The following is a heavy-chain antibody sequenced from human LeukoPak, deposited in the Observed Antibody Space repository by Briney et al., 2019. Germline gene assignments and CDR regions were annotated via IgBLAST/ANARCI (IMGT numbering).Heavy chain of an antibody. J-gene: IGHJ3*01. CDR2: IIPILDIT. Sequence: ASVKVSCKASGGTFTTYAINWVRQAPGQGLEWMGRIIPILDITNYAQKFQGRVTITADKSTSTVYMELSSLRSEDTAVYYCARDPRDTAILWGQGTMVTVSS. CDR3: ARDPRDTAIL. D-gene: IGHD5-18*01. CDR1: GGTFTTYA. V-gene: IGHV1-69*04.